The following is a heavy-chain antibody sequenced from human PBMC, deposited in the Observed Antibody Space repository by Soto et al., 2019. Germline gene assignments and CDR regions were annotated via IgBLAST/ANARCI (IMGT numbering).Heavy chain of an antibody. Sequence: GESLKISCKGSGYSFTSYWIGWVRQMPGKGLEWMGIIYPGDSDTRYSPSFQGQVTISADKSISTAYLQWCSLKASDTAMYYCARHTPGYCSGGSCYGGMDVWGQGTTVTSP. CDR1: GYSFTSYW. D-gene: IGHD2-15*01. J-gene: IGHJ6*02. CDR3: ARHTPGYCSGGSCYGGMDV. CDR2: IYPGDSDT. V-gene: IGHV5-51*01.